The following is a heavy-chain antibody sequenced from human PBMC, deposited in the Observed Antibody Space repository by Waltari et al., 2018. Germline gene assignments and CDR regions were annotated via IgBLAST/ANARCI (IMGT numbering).Heavy chain of an antibody. V-gene: IGHV1-69*10. CDR3: ARDTIFGVWYGMDV. J-gene: IGHJ6*02. Sequence: GRQAPGQGLEWMGGIIPILGIANYAQKFQGRVTITADKSTSTAYMELSSLRSEDTAVYYCARDTIFGVWYGMDVWGQGTTVTVSS. CDR2: IIPILGIA. D-gene: IGHD3-3*01.